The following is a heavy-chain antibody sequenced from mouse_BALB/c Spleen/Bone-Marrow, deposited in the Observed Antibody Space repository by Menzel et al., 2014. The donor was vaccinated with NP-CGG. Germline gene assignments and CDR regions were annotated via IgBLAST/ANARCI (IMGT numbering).Heavy chain of an antibody. CDR2: ISNGGGST. Sequence: EVKLMESGGGLVQPGGSLKLSCATSGFTFSDYYMYWVRQTPEKRLEWVVYISNGGGSTYYPDTVKGRFTISRDNAKNTLYLQMSRLKSEDTAMYYCARHNYDETWFAYWGQGTLVTVSA. V-gene: IGHV5-12*02. D-gene: IGHD2-4*01. CDR1: GFTFSDYY. CDR3: ARHNYDETWFAY. J-gene: IGHJ3*01.